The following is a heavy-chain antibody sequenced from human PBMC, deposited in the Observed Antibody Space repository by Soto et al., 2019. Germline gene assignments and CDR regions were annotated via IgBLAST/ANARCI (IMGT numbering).Heavy chain of an antibody. J-gene: IGHJ4*01. Sequence: QVQLQQWGAGLLKPSETLSLTCAVYGGPFSGYYWSWIRQSPGKGLEWIGEINHLGTTNYNPSLKIRVPISVDTSNKQFSLKLSSVTSADTAVYYCATRGGGSYPFYFDYWGHGTLVTVSS. CDR3: ATRGGGSYPFYFDY. D-gene: IGHD1-26*01. CDR2: INHLGTT. CDR1: GGPFSGYY. V-gene: IGHV4-34*01.